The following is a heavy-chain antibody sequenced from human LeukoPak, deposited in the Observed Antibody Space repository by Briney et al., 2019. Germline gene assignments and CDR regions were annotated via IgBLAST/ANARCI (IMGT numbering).Heavy chain of an antibody. V-gene: IGHV3-21*01. CDR1: GFTFSSYS. J-gene: IGHJ4*02. CDR3: ARDQPYSGSYFDY. D-gene: IGHD1-26*01. CDR2: ISSSSSYI. Sequence: PGGSLRLSCAASGFTFSSYSMNWVRQAPGKGLEWVSSISSSSSYIYYADSVKGRFTISRDNAKNSLYLQMNSLRAEDTAVYYCARDQPYSGSYFDYWGQGTLVTVSS.